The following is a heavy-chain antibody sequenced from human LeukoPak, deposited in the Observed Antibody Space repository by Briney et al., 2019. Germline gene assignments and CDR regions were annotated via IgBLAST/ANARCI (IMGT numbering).Heavy chain of an antibody. D-gene: IGHD3-22*01. V-gene: IGHV1-69*11. Sequence: SVEVSCKASGGTFSSYAISWVRQAPGQGLEWMGRIIPILGTANYAQKFQGRVTITTDESTSTAYMELRSLRSEDTAVYYCARDKGSSGYYRTYYFDYWGQGTLVTVSS. CDR3: ARDKGSSGYYRTYYFDY. CDR1: GGTFSSYA. J-gene: IGHJ4*02. CDR2: IIPILGTA.